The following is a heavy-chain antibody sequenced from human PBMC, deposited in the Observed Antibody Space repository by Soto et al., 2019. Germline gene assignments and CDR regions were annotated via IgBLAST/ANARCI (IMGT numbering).Heavy chain of an antibody. CDR2: INPASGKT. CDR3: ARDLXLGESFRYYFDY. CDR1: GYXFTDYS. D-gene: IGHD3-10*01. J-gene: IGHJ4*01. Sequence: QVQLVQSGAEVXXPGASXRVSCKASGYXFTDYSLQWVRQAPGQRLEWMGWINPASGKTKYSQKFQGRVTITRDTSASTAYMELSSLTSEDTALYYCARDLXLGESFRYYFDYWAQGTLVTVSS. V-gene: IGHV1-3*01.